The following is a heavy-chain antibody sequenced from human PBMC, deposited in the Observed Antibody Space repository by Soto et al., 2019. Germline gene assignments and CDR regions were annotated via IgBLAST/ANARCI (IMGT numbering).Heavy chain of an antibody. Sequence: QVQLVESGGGVVQPGRSLRLSCAASGFTFSSYAMHGVRQAPGKGLEWVAVISYDGSNKYYADSVKGRFTISRDNSKNTLYLQMNSLRAEDTAVYYCAREEYNWNDVWFDPWGQGPLVTVSS. CDR2: ISYDGSNK. D-gene: IGHD1-20*01. CDR1: GFTFSSYA. V-gene: IGHV3-30-3*01. CDR3: AREEYNWNDVWFDP. J-gene: IGHJ5*02.